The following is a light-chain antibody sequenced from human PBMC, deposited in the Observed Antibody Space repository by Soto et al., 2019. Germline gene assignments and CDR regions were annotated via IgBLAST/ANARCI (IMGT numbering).Light chain of an antibody. CDR3: HQRSNWPLT. Sequence: EIVLTQSPATLSLSPGERATLSCRASQSVNNYLAWYQQKPGQAPRLLIYDASSRATDIPARFSGSGSGTDFTLTISSLEPEDFATYFCHQRSNWPLTVGGGPKVEIK. J-gene: IGKJ4*01. CDR2: DAS. V-gene: IGKV3-11*01. CDR1: QSVNNY.